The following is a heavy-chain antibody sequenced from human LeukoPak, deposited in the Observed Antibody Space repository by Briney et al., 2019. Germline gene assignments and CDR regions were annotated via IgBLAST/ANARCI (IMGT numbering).Heavy chain of an antibody. CDR3: ARAREDGSSPDHYYYYYYMDV. CDR2: INHSGST. Sequence: SETLSLTCAVYGGSFSGYYWSWIRQPPGKGLEWIGEINHSGSTNYNPSLKSRVTISVDTSKNQFSLKLSSVTAADTAVYYCARAREDGSSPDHYYYYYYMDVRGKGTTVTVSS. J-gene: IGHJ6*03. V-gene: IGHV4-34*01. CDR1: GGSFSGYY. D-gene: IGHD6-13*01.